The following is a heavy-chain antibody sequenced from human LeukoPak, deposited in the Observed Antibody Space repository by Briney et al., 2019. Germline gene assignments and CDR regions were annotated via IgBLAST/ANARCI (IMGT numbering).Heavy chain of an antibody. CDR2: IKQDGSEK. D-gene: IGHD3-22*01. CDR3: AKSPYETNYDSSGYYRSYYFDY. CDR1: GFTFSSYA. V-gene: IGHV3-7*03. J-gene: IGHJ4*02. Sequence: GGSLRLSCAASGFTFSSYAMSWVRQAPGKGLEWVANIKQDGSEKYYVDSVKGRFTISRDNAKNSLYLQMNSLRAEDTAVYYCAKSPYETNYDSSGYYRSYYFDYWGQGTLVTVSS.